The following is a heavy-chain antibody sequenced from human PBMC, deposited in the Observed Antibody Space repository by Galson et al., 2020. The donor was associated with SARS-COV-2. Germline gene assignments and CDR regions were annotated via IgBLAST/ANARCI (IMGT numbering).Heavy chain of an antibody. Sequence: GGSLRLSCAASGFTFSSYDMHWVRQATGKGLEWVSAIGTAGDPYYPGSVKGRFTISRENAKNSLYLQMNSLRAGDTAVYYCARGGRRATGPAFDIWGQGTMVTVSS. CDR1: GFTFSSYD. V-gene: IGHV3-13*05. J-gene: IGHJ3*02. CDR3: ARGGRRATGPAFDI. CDR2: IGTAGDP. D-gene: IGHD3-10*01.